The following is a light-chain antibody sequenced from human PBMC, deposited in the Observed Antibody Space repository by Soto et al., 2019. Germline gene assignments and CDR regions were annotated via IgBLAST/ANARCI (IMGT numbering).Light chain of an antibody. J-gene: IGKJ1*01. CDR3: QQYNNWPPWT. V-gene: IGKV3-15*01. CDR2: GAS. Sequence: DIVLTQSPGPLSLSPGERATLSCRASQSVTNNYLAWYQQKPGQAPRLLIDGASSRATGIPARFSGSGSGTEFTLTISTLQSEDFAVYYCQQYNNWPPWTFGQGTKVDIK. CDR1: QSVTNN.